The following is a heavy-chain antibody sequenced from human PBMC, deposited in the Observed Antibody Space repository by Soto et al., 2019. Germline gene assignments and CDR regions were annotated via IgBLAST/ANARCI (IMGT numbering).Heavy chain of an antibody. CDR2: IYYSGST. CDR1: GAPVSSGSYY. CDR3: ARAGLGDGSDY. J-gene: IGHJ4*02. D-gene: IGHD1-26*01. Sequence: PSETLSLTCTVFGAPVSSGSYYWSWIRQPPGKGLEWIGYIYYSGSTKYNPSLKSRVTISVDTSKNQFSLKLSSVTAADTAVYYCARAGLGDGSDYWGQGTLVTVSS. V-gene: IGHV4-61*01.